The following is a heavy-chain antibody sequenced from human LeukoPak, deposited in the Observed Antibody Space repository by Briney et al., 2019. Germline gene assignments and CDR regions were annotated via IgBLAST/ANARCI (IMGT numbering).Heavy chain of an antibody. J-gene: IGHJ4*02. CDR2: INPNSGGT. V-gene: IGHV1-2*02. CDR1: GYTFTGYY. Sequence: ASVKVSCKAAGYTFTGYYMHWVRQAPGQGLEWMGWINPNSGGTNYAQKFQGRVTMTRDTSISTAYMELSRLRSDDTAVYYCARPYSSGWNTGYWGQGTLVTVSS. D-gene: IGHD6-19*01. CDR3: ARPYSSGWNTGY.